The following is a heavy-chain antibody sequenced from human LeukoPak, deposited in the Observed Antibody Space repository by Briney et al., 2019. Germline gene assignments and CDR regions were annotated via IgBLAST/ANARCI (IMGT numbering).Heavy chain of an antibody. D-gene: IGHD3-22*01. Sequence: ASVKVSCKASGYTFTSYDINWVRQAPGQGLEWMGWINPDSGDTNYAQRFQGRATMTRDTSISTAYMEKRRLTSDDTAVYYCARGSYDSSDFEYFQHWGQGTLVTVSS. V-gene: IGHV1-2*02. CDR2: INPDSGDT. J-gene: IGHJ1*01. CDR1: GYTFTSYD. CDR3: ARGSYDSSDFEYFQH.